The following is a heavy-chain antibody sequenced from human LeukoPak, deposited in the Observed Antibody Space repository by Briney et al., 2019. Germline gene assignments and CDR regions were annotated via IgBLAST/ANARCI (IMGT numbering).Heavy chain of an antibody. J-gene: IGHJ5*02. Sequence: PSETLSLTCAVYGGSFSGYYWSWIRQPPGKGLEWIGEINHSGSTNYNPSLKSRVTISVDTSKNQFSLKLSSVTAADMAVYYCARRYCSGGSCYSSWFDPWGQGTLGTVS. CDR3: ARRYCSGGSCYSSWFDP. CDR2: INHSGST. V-gene: IGHV4-34*01. D-gene: IGHD2-15*01. CDR1: GGSFSGYY.